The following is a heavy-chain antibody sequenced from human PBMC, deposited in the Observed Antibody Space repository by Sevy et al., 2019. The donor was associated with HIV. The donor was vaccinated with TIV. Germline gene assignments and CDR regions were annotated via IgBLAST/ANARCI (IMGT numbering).Heavy chain of an antibody. CDR2: ISSSGSTI. D-gene: IGHD2-2*02. J-gene: IGHJ6*02. CDR3: AREGGYCSSTSCYTAYYYYYYGMDV. CDR1: GFTFSDYY. V-gene: IGHV3-11*01. Sequence: GGSLRLSCAASGFTFSDYYMSWIRQAPGKGLEWVSYISSSGSTIYYADSVKGRFPISRDNAKNSLYLQMNSLRGEDTAVYYGAREGGYCSSTSCYTAYYYYYYGMDVWGQGTTVTVSS.